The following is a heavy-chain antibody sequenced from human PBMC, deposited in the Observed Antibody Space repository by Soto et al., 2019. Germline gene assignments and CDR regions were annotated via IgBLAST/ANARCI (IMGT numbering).Heavy chain of an antibody. CDR2: IYPGDSDI. D-gene: IGHD3-22*01. Sequence: PGQSLKISCKGSGYSFTSYWIAWVRQVPGKGLELMGVIYPGDSDIRYSPSFQGQVTISADKSISTAYLQWSSLKASDSAMYFCARHYYYDSSYYYPTNTHLPLDYLGQGTLVTVSS. J-gene: IGHJ4*02. CDR3: ARHYYYDSSYYYPTNTHLPLDY. CDR1: GYSFTSYW. V-gene: IGHV5-51*01.